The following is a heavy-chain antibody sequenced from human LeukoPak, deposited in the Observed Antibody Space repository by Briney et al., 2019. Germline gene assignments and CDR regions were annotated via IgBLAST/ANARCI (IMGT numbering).Heavy chain of an antibody. Sequence: GGSLRLSCKGSGFTFNLYAMMWVRQAPGKGLEWVSAVRGSGGIIQYADSVKGRFTISRDNSRNTLFLQMNSLRAEDTAVYYCASGNSAHWFWGQGTLVTVSS. J-gene: IGHJ4*02. CDR3: ASGNSAHWF. CDR1: GFTFNLYA. V-gene: IGHV3-23*01. D-gene: IGHD1-26*01. CDR2: VRGSGGII.